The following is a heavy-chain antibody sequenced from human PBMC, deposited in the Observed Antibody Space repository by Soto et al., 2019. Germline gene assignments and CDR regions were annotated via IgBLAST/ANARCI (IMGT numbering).Heavy chain of an antibody. CDR3: AKSPSSGPGGWFDP. J-gene: IGHJ5*02. CDR1: GLRFNNYA. CDR2: ITVSGSST. Sequence: GFLRVSGAASGLRFNNYAMTWVRQAPGKGLEWVSGITVSGSSTYYAESVKGRFTISRDNSKKTLYLEMNSLRAEDSALYYCAKSPSSGPGGWFDPWGQGTLVTGSS. V-gene: IGHV3-23*01. D-gene: IGHD3-16*01.